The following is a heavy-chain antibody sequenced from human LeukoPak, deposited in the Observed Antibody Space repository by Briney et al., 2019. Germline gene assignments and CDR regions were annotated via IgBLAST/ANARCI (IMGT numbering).Heavy chain of an antibody. CDR2: IYHSGST. V-gene: IGHV4-38-2*02. D-gene: IGHD3-10*01. J-gene: IGHJ3*02. CDR3: ARDYYYGSGRADAFDI. CDR1: GYSISSGYY. Sequence: SETLSLTCTVSGYSISSGYYWGWIRQPPGKGLEWIGSIYHSGSTNYNPSLKSRVTMSVDTSKNQFSLKLSSVTAADTAVYYCARDYYYGSGRADAFDIWGQATMVTVSS.